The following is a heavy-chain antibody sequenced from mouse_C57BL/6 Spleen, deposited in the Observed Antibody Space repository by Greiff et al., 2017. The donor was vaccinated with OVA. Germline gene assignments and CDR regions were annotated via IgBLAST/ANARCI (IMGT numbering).Heavy chain of an antibody. CDR1: GYTFPSYW. Sequence: QVQLQQPGAELVKPGASVTMSCKASGYTFPSYWITWVKQRPGQGLEWIGDIYPGSGSTNYNEKFKSKATLTVDTSSSTAYMQLSSLTSEDSAVYYCAIRPYYYGSSFDYWGQGTTLTVSS. V-gene: IGHV1-55*01. J-gene: IGHJ2*01. CDR2: IYPGSGST. D-gene: IGHD1-1*01. CDR3: AIRPYYYGSSFDY.